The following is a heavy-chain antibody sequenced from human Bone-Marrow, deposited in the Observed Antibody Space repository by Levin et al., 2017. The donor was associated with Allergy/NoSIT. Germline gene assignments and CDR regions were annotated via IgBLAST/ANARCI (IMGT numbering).Heavy chain of an antibody. CDR2: ISSSSSYI. Sequence: GESLKISCAASGFTFSSYSMNWVRQAPGKGLEWVSSISSSSSYIYYADSVKGRFTISRDNAKNSLYLQMNSLRAEDTAVYYCARGGLAYCGGDCHPETLDIWGQGTMVTVSS. V-gene: IGHV3-21*01. D-gene: IGHD2-21*02. CDR1: GFTFSSYS. CDR3: ARGGLAYCGGDCHPETLDI. J-gene: IGHJ3*02.